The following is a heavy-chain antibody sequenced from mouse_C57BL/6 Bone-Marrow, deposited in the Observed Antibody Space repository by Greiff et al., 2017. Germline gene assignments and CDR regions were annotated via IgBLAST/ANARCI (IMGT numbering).Heavy chain of an antibody. D-gene: IGHD2-4*01. Sequence: VQLQQSGAELVMPGASVKLSCKASGYTFTSYWMHWVKQRPGQGLEWIGEIDPSDSYTNYNQKFKGKSTLTVDKSSSTAYMQLSSLTSEDSAVYYCARDDYPWFAYWGQGTLVTVSA. V-gene: IGHV1-69*01. CDR2: IDPSDSYT. CDR3: ARDDYPWFAY. J-gene: IGHJ3*01. CDR1: GYTFTSYW.